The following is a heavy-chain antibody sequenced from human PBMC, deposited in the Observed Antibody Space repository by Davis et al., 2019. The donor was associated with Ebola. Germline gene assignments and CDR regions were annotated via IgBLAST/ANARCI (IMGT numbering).Heavy chain of an antibody. Sequence: PSETLSLTCTVSGGSISSTSNYWGWIRQPPGKGLGWIGSIFYSGSTYSNPSLESRVTISVDTSKNQFSLNLSSVTAADTAVYYCARQHDYDFWRGYNKWFDPWGQGTLVTVSS. CDR1: GGSISSTSNY. J-gene: IGHJ5*02. CDR3: ARQHDYDFWRGYNKWFDP. CDR2: IFYSGST. V-gene: IGHV4-39*01. D-gene: IGHD3-3*01.